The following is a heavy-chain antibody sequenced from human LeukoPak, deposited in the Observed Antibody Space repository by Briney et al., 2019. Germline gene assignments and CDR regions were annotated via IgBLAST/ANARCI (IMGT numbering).Heavy chain of an antibody. V-gene: IGHV3-33*01. CDR1: GFTFSSYG. J-gene: IGHJ4*02. Sequence: PGGSLRLSCAASGFTFSSYGMHWVRQAPGKGLEWVAIIWFDGSNKYYADSVKGRFTISRDTSKNTLYLQMNSLRAEDTAVYYCARASYYDSSGHYRSYYFDYWGQGTLVTVSS. CDR2: IWFDGSNK. D-gene: IGHD3-22*01. CDR3: ARASYYDSSGHYRSYYFDY.